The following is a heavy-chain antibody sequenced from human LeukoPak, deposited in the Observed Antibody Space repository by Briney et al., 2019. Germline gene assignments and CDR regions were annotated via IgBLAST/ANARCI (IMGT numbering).Heavy chain of an antibody. CDR2: INHSGST. Sequence: PSETLSLTCAVYGGSFSGYYWSWIRQPPGKGLEWIGEINHSGSTNYNPSLKSRVTISVDTSKNQFSLKLSSVTAADTAVYYCASRVLLWFGVSVAYRYWGQGTLVTVSS. D-gene: IGHD3-10*01. V-gene: IGHV4-34*01. CDR3: ASRVLLWFGVSVAYRY. CDR1: GGSFSGYY. J-gene: IGHJ4*02.